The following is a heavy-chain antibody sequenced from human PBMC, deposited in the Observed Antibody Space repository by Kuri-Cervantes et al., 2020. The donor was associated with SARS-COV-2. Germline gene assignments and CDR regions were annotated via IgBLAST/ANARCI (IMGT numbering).Heavy chain of an antibody. J-gene: IGHJ4*02. Sequence: GSLRLSCPVSGGSISSDYWSWIRQPPGKGLEWIGFINYSGSSNYNPSLKSRVSISVDTSKNQFSLRLSSVTAADTAVYYCARLGSGWPGIDFWGQGTLVTVSS. D-gene: IGHD6-19*01. CDR1: GGSISSDY. CDR3: ARLGSGWPGIDF. V-gene: IGHV4-59*12. CDR2: INYSGSS.